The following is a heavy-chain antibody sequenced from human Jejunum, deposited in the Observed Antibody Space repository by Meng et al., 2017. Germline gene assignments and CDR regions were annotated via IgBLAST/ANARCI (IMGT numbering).Heavy chain of an antibody. CDR3: ALTYTVTNFDY. CDR2: INSDGSST. Sequence: EVQLVESGGGLVQPGVSLLLSCAASGFTFSNYWMYWVRQAPGKGLVWVSRINSDGSSTSYADSVKGRFTISRDNAKNTLYLQMNSLRAEDTAVYYCALTYTVTNFDYWGQGTLVTVSS. CDR1: GFTFSNYW. D-gene: IGHD4-17*01. V-gene: IGHV3-74*01. J-gene: IGHJ4*02.